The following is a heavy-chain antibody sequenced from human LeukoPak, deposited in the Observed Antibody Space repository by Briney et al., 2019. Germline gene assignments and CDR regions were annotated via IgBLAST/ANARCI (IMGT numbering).Heavy chain of an antibody. V-gene: IGHV4-59*01. Sequence: SETLSLTCTVSGGSISSYYWSWIRQPPGKGLEWIGYIYYSGSTNYNPSLRSRVTISVDTSKSQFSLPLTSVTAADTAVYYCANAREPPYRGIYYYFESWGQGTLVTVSS. CDR1: GGSISSYY. D-gene: IGHD1-26*01. J-gene: IGHJ4*02. CDR3: ANAREPPYRGIYYYFES. CDR2: IYYSGST.